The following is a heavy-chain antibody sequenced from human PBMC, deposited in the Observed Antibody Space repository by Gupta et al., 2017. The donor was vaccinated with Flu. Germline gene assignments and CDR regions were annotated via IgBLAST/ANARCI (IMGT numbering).Heavy chain of an antibody. J-gene: IGHJ6*02. CDR2: ISSSSSYI. CDR3: ARGRGALRRVYYYYYGMDV. CDR1: GFTFSSYS. V-gene: IGHV3-21*01. Sequence: EVQLVESGGGLVKPGGSLRLSCAASGFTFSSYSMNWVRQAPGKGLEWVSSISSSSSYIYYADSVKGRFTISRDNAKNSLYLQMNSLRAEDTAVYYCARGRGALRRVYYYYYGMDVWGQGTTVTVSS. D-gene: IGHD3-10*01.